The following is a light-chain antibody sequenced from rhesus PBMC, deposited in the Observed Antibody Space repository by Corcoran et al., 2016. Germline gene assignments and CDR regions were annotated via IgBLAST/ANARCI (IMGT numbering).Light chain of an antibody. CDR2: GNT. V-gene: IGLV3S11*01. J-gene: IGLJ1*01. CDR1: SLKTYY. Sequence: SSVLTPEPTLSVALGHTVRMTCQGDSLKTYYASGYKQKPGQVPVLVIYGNTNRPSGIPGRLSGSWSGNTGSLTITGAQVEDEADYYWGSWDNSGNHYIFGAGTRLTVL. CDR3: GSWDNSGNHYI.